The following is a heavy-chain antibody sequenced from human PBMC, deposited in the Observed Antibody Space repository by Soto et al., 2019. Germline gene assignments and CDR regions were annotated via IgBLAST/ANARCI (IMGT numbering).Heavy chain of an antibody. J-gene: IGHJ5*02. CDR3: ATEFGICSGGSCHNWFDP. V-gene: IGHV1-24*01. CDR2: FDPEDGET. Sequence: QVQLVQSGAEVKKPGASVKVSCKVSGYTLTELSMHWVRQAPGKGLEWMGGFDPEDGETIYAQKYQGRVTMTEDTSRDTAYMELSSLRSEDTAVYYCATEFGICSGGSCHNWFDPWGQGTLVTVSS. D-gene: IGHD2-15*01. CDR1: GYTLTELS.